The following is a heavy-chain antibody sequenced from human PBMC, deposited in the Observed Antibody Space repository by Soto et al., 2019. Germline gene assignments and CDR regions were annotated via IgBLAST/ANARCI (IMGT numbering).Heavy chain of an antibody. D-gene: IGHD1-26*01. CDR2: ISSNGGST. Sequence: GGSLRLSCAASGFTFSSYAMHWVRQAPGKGLEYVSAISSNGGSTYYANSVKGRFTISRDNSKNTLYLQMGSLRAEDMAVYYCARDTYSGSYVFDYWGQGTLVTVSS. CDR1: GFTFSSYA. J-gene: IGHJ4*02. CDR3: ARDTYSGSYVFDY. V-gene: IGHV3-64*01.